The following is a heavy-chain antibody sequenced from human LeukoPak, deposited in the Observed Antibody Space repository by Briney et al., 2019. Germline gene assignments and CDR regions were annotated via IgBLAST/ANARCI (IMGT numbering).Heavy chain of an antibody. Sequence: GGSLRLSCAASGFTFSSYGMHWVRRAPGKGLEWVAIISHDGSNKYYADSVKGRFTISRDNSKNTLYLQMNSLGAEDTAVYYCAREESGISIFGVVIFWGQGTLVTVSS. CDR1: GFTFSSYG. CDR3: AREESGISIFGVVIF. CDR2: ISHDGSNK. D-gene: IGHD3-3*01. J-gene: IGHJ4*02. V-gene: IGHV3-30*19.